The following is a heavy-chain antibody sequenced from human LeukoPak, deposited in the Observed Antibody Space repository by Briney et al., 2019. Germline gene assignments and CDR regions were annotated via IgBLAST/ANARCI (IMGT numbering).Heavy chain of an antibody. V-gene: IGHV3-15*01. J-gene: IGHJ4*02. D-gene: IGHD7-27*01. CDR3: TTLNVTWGY. CDR1: GFTFGNAW. CDR2: IKSETDGGTT. Sequence: PGGSLRLSCAASGFTFGNAWMSWVRQAPGKGLEWVGRIKSETDGGTTNYPAPVKGRFTISRDDSKNTLYLQMNSLKTEDTAVYYCTTLNVTWGYWGQGTLVTVSS.